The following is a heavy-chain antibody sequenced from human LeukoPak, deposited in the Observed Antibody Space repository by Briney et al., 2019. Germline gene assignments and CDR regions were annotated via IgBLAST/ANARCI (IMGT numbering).Heavy chain of an antibody. CDR1: GYTFAGSY. V-gene: IGHV1-2*02. CDR2: INPNSGDT. D-gene: IGHD2/OR15-2a*01. Sequence: ASVKVSCKTSGYTFAGSYIHWVRQAPGQGLEWMGWINPNSGDTNYGQKFQARVTMTTLTSISTAYMELTSLSSDDTAIYYCARVPYSTSFDYWGLGTLVTVSS. J-gene: IGHJ4*02. CDR3: ARVPYSTSFDY.